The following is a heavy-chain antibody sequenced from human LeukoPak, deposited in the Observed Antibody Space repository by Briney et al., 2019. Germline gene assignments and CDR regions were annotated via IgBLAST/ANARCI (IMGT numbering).Heavy chain of an antibody. J-gene: IGHJ4*02. Sequence: GASMLGSCKSFRFSFSEDCIECVRPATGQALEWIAYISPDNIARSSEEKFQGRVTLTRDTSMSTVYMELVGLTSDDTAVYYCAREGTDMLTKDFDSWGQGTLVTVSS. D-gene: IGHD1-1*01. CDR2: ISPDNIAR. CDR3: AREGTDMLTKDFDS. CDR1: RFSFSEDC. V-gene: IGHV1-2*02.